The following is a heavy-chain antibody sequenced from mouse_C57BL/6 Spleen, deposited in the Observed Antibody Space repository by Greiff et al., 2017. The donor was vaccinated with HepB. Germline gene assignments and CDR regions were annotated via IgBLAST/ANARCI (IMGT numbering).Heavy chain of an antibody. CDR2: IYPGDGDT. Sequence: VKLMESGPELVKPGASVKISCKASGYAFSSSWMNWVKQRPGKGLEWIGRIYPGDGDTNYNGKFKGKATLTADKYSSTAYMQLSILTSDDSAVYFCARGVIYYYVSSYGGYAMDYWGQGTSVTVSS. CDR3: ARGVIYYYVSSYGGYAMDY. J-gene: IGHJ4*01. V-gene: IGHV1-82*01. CDR1: GYAFSSSW. D-gene: IGHD1-1*01.